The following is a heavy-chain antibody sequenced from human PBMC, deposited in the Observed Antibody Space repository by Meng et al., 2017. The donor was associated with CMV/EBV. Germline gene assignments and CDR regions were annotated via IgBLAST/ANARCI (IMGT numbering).Heavy chain of an antibody. D-gene: IGHD3-16*01. Sequence: SCAASVFTFSSYGMHWVRQAPAKGLAWVAFIRYDGSNKYYADSVKGRFTISRDNSKNTLYLQMNSLRAEDTAVYYCAKERIIWARVSVDAFDIWGRGTMVTVSS. CDR2: IRYDGSNK. CDR1: VFTFSSYG. J-gene: IGHJ3*02. V-gene: IGHV3-30*02. CDR3: AKERIIWARVSVDAFDI.